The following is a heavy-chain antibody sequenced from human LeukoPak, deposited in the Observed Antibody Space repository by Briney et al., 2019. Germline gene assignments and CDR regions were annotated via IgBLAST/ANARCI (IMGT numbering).Heavy chain of an antibody. V-gene: IGHV1-2*02. D-gene: IGHD3-22*01. CDR2: INPNSGGT. CDR3: ARGQPYYDSSGYPDY. CDR1: GYTFTGYY. J-gene: IGHJ4*02. Sequence: APVKVSCKASGYTFTGYYMHWVRQAPGQGHEWMGWINPNSGGTNYAQKFQGRVTMTRDTSISTAYMELSKLRSDDTAVYYCARGQPYYDSSGYPDYWGQGTLVTVSS.